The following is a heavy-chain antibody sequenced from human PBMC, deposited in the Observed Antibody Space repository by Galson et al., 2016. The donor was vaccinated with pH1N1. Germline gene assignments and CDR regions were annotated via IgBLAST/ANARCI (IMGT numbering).Heavy chain of an antibody. D-gene: IGHD4-17*01. Sequence: TLSLTCTVSGGSISISSHYWGWIRQPPGKGLEWIGSIYYSESMHYNPSLKSRVTISVDTSKNQLFLKLSSVTAADTAVYYCVRPDYVDVDLKDWYFDLWGRGTLVTVSS. V-gene: IGHV4-39*01. J-gene: IGHJ2*01. CDR2: IYYSESM. CDR3: VRPDYVDVDLKDWYFDL. CDR1: GGSISISSHY.